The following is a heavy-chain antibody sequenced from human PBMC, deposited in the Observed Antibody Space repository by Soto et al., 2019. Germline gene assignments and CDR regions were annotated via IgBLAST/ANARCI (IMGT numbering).Heavy chain of an antibody. V-gene: IGHV3-30*18. Sequence: QVQLVESGGGEVQPGRSLTISCAASGFTFSTYGMHWVRQTTGKGLEWVAVISYDGTNKFYSDSVKGRFTISRDNFKNTLPLQMNSLRADDTAVYSCAKDLQSYGDYDYYCYGMDVWGLGTRVTVSS. CDR3: AKDLQSYGDYDYYCYGMDV. D-gene: IGHD4-17*01. CDR1: GFTFSTYG. CDR2: ISYDGTNK. J-gene: IGHJ6*02.